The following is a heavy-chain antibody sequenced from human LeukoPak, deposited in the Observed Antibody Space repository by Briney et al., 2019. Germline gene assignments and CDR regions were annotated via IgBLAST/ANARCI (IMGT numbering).Heavy chain of an antibody. CDR3: ARKYCSSTSCLFDY. CDR1: GFTFSSYE. CDR2: ISNSGSPI. D-gene: IGHD2-2*01. Sequence: WGSLRLSCAASGFTFSSYEMNWVRQAPGKGVDWVSYISNSGSPIYYADSVKGRFTISRDKAKNSLYLQMNSLRAEDTAVYYCARKYCSSTSCLFDYWGQGTLVTVSS. J-gene: IGHJ4*02. V-gene: IGHV3-48*03.